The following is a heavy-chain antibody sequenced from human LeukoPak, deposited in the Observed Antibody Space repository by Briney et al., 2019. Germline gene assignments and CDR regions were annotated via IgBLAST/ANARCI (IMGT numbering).Heavy chain of an antibody. J-gene: IGHJ3*02. CDR3: ARDNWESSAFDI. CDR2: IYHSGST. D-gene: IGHD7-27*01. V-gene: IGHV4-30-2*01. CDR1: GGSISSGGYS. Sequence: SQTLSLTCAVSGGSISSGGYSWSWIRQPPGKGPEWIGYIYHSGSTYYNPSLKSRVTISVDRSKTQFSLNLSSVTAADTAVYYCARDNWESSAFDIWGQGTMVTVS.